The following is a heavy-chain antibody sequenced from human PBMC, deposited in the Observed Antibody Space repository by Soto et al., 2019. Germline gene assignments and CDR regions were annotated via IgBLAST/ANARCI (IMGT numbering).Heavy chain of an antibody. CDR1: GGSISSYY. CDR2: IYYSGST. CDR3: AGEGRGVVIIY. D-gene: IGHD3-3*01. J-gene: IGHJ4*02. Sequence: QVQLQESGPGLVKPSETLSLTCTVSGGSISSYYWSWIRQPPRKGLEWIGYIYYSGSTNYNPSLKSRVTISVDTSKNQFSLELSSVTGADTAVYYWAGEGRGVVIIYWGEGTLVTVSS. V-gene: IGHV4-59*01.